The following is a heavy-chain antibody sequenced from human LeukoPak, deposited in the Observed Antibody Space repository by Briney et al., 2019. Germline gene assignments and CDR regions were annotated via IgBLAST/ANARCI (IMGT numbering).Heavy chain of an antibody. Sequence: SVKVSCKASGGTFSSYAISWVRQAPGQGLEWMGRIIPIFGIANYAQKFQGRVTITADKSTSTAYMELSSLRSEDTAVYYCARKKVQGYNYPFDYWGQGTLVTVSS. J-gene: IGHJ4*02. CDR1: GGTFSSYA. CDR2: IIPIFGIA. V-gene: IGHV1-69*04. CDR3: ARKKVQGYNYPFDY. D-gene: IGHD5-24*01.